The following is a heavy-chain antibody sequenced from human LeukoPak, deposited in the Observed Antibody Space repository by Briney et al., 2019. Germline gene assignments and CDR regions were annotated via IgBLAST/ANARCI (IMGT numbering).Heavy chain of an antibody. CDR2: INSDGSEG. D-gene: IGHD1-26*01. Sequence: GGSLRLSCAVSGFTFSGFWMSWSRQAPGKGLEWVASINSDGSEGYYADVVKGRFTISRDNAKNSLYLQINSLRAEDTAVYYCARGGSGSSYLVHIWGQGTLVTVSS. CDR3: ARGGSGSSYLVHI. V-gene: IGHV3-7*03. CDR1: GFTFSGFW. J-gene: IGHJ4*02.